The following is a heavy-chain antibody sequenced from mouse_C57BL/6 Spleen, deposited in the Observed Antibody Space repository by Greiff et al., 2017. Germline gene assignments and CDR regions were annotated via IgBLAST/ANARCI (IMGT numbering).Heavy chain of an antibody. CDR2: IYPGSGNT. Sequence: QVQLKESGAELVRPGASVKLSCKASGYTFTDYYINWVKQRPGQGLEWIARIYPGSGNTYYNEKFKGKATLTAEKSSSTAYMQLSSLTSEDSAVYFCARSYSNYLYFDYWGQGTTLTVSS. V-gene: IGHV1-76*01. CDR3: ARSYSNYLYFDY. J-gene: IGHJ2*01. CDR1: GYTFTDYY. D-gene: IGHD2-5*01.